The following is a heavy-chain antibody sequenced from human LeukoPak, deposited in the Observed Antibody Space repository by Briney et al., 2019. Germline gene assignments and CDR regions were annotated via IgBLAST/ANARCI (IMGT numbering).Heavy chain of an antibody. D-gene: IGHD2-2*01. Sequence: GASVKVSCKASGYTFTGYYMHWVRQAPGQGLEWMGWINPNSGGTNYAQKFQGRVNMTRDTSISTAYMELTRLRSDDPAVYYCARDYLRVVVVPAEYNWFDPWGQGTLVTVSS. CDR1: GYTFTGYY. CDR2: INPNSGGT. CDR3: ARDYLRVVVVPAEYNWFDP. V-gene: IGHV1-2*02. J-gene: IGHJ5*02.